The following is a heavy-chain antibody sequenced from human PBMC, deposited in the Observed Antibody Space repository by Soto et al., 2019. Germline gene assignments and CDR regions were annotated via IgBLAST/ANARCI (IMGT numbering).Heavy chain of an antibody. CDR1: GDSISSYY. D-gene: IGHD3-10*01. J-gene: IGHJ5*02. CDR2: IYYSGST. Sequence: QVQLQESGPGLVKPSETLSLTCTVSGDSISSYYWNWIRQPPGKRLEWIGHIYYSGSTNYNPSLKSRVSISVDTSKNQFSLKLSSVTAADTAVYYCARGVGSGSLLWFDPWGQVTLFTVSS. V-gene: IGHV4-59*01. CDR3: ARGVGSGSLLWFDP.